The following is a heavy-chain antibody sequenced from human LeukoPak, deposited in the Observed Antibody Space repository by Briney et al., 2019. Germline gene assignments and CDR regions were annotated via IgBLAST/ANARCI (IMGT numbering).Heavy chain of an antibody. Sequence: GGSLRLSCAASGFTFSSYSMIWVRQAPGKGLEGVASISISSSYLYYPDSVKGRFTLSSENAKKSLFPQTNILRAEDTAVYYCARGSPTVTDWYFDLWGRGTLVTVSS. CDR2: ISISSSYL. J-gene: IGHJ2*01. CDR1: GFTFSSYS. D-gene: IGHD4-11*01. CDR3: ARGSPTVTDWYFDL. V-gene: IGHV3-21*01.